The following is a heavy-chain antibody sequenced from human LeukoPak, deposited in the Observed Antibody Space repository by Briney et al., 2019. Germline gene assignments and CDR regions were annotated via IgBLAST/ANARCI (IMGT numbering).Heavy chain of an antibody. Sequence: GGSLRLSCAASGFTFDDYGMSWVRQAPGKGLEWVSGINSNGARTGYADSVTGRFTISRDNAKNSLYLQMNSLRAEDTAIYYCATYRQVLLPFESWGQGTLVTVSS. J-gene: IGHJ4*02. CDR2: INSNGART. V-gene: IGHV3-20*04. CDR3: ATYRQVLLPFES. D-gene: IGHD2-8*02. CDR1: GFTFDDYG.